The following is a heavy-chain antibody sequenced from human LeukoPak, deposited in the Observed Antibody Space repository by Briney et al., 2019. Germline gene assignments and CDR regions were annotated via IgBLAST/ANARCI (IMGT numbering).Heavy chain of an antibody. CDR2: INHSGST. J-gene: IGHJ4*02. Sequence: SETLSLTCTVYGGSFSGYYWSWIRQPPGKGLEWIGEINHSGSTNSNPSLKSRVTISLDTSKNQLTLNLRSVTAADTAVYYCAREGITMVRGVDYWGQGTLVTVSS. CDR1: GGSFSGYY. V-gene: IGHV4-34*01. D-gene: IGHD3-10*01. CDR3: AREGITMVRGVDY.